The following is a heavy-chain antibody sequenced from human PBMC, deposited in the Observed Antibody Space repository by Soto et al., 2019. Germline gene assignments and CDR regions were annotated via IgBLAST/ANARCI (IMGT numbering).Heavy chain of an antibody. Sequence: EVQLLESGGGLVQPEGSLRLSCAASGFIFSSYAMSWVRQAPGKGLEWVSTISSSGGGTYYADSVKGRFTISRDKSKNTLYLQMNSLRGEDTAVYYCARGLITMIVGRGMDVWGQGTTVTVSS. CDR1: GFIFSSYA. CDR3: ARGLITMIVGRGMDV. CDR2: ISSSGGGT. J-gene: IGHJ6*02. D-gene: IGHD3-22*01. V-gene: IGHV3-23*01.